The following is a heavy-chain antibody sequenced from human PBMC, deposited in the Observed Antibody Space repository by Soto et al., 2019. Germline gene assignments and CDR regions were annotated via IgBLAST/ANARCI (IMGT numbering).Heavy chain of an antibody. CDR2: ISDNGGTT. J-gene: IGHJ4*02. V-gene: IGHV3-23*01. CDR3: AKEPRELLVYFDY. CDR1: EFTFSHYA. Sequence: PGGSLRLSCAASEFTFSHYAMRWVRQAPGKGLEWVSSISDNGGTTYYADSVKGRFTISRDNSKNTLYLQMNSLRAEDTAVYYCAKEPRELLVYFDYCGRGTQVTVSS. D-gene: IGHD1-26*01.